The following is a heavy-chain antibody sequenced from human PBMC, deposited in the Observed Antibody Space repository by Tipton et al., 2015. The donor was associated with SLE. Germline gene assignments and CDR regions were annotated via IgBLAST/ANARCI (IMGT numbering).Heavy chain of an antibody. J-gene: IGHJ6*03. CDR2: VYYTGNT. CDR3: AREEVTRSYPTPGYYSFNYMDV. Sequence: TLSLTCIVSGDSISSSSYYWGWIRQPPGKGLEWVGTVYYTGNTFYNPSLKSRVTISVDTSKNQFSLRLTSVTAADTAVYYCAREEVTRSYPTPGYYSFNYMDVWGKGTTVTVSS. V-gene: IGHV4-39*07. D-gene: IGHD1-26*01. CDR1: GDSISSSSYY.